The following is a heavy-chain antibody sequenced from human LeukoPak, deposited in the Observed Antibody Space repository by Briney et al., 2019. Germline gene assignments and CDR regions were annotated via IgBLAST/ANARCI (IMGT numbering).Heavy chain of an antibody. CDR3: ARPGVASSGSYVPYYGLDV. V-gene: IGHV5-51*01. CDR1: GCLLTSYW. D-gene: IGHD3-10*01. J-gene: IGHJ6*02. CDR2: IYSGDSDT. Sequence: GESLEISCKGSGCLLTSYWLGWVRPVPGKGLEWMGIIYSGDSDTRYSPSLQGHVTISADKSISTAYLQWNSLKASDTAMYYCARPGVASSGSYVPYYGLDVWGQGTTVTVSS.